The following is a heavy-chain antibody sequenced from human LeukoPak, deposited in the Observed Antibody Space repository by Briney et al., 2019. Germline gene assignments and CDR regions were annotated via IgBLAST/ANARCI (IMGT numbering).Heavy chain of an antibody. Sequence: PGGSLRLSCAASGFTFSSYSMTWVRQAPGKGLEWVSSISSSSSFIYYADSVKGRFTISRDNAKNSLYLQMNSLRAEDTAVYYCARDRGIVGATIWYFDLWGRGTLVTVSS. CDR3: ARDRGIVGATIWYFDL. J-gene: IGHJ2*01. D-gene: IGHD1-26*01. CDR1: GFTFSSYS. CDR2: ISSSSSFI. V-gene: IGHV3-21*01.